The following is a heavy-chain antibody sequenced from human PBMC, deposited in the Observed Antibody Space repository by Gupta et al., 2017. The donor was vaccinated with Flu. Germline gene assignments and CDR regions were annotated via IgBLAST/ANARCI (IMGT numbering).Heavy chain of an antibody. CDR2: ISSTGRSI. Sequence: EVQLVESGGGLVKPGGSLRLSCAASGFSLSNYTMDWVRQAPGKGLEWVSYISSTGRSIYYADSVKGRFTISRDNAKNSLYLQMNSLRAGDTAVYYCARGGVVLSLNNWFDSWGQGTLVTVSS. V-gene: IGHV3-21*02. J-gene: IGHJ5*01. D-gene: IGHD3-3*01. CDR1: GFSLSNYT. CDR3: ARGGVVLSLNNWFDS.